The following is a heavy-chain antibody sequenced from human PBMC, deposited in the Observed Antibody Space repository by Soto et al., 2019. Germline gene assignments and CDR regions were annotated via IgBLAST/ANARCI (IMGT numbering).Heavy chain of an antibody. CDR3: ARQATPGLFDY. CDR1: GDSFTTYW. J-gene: IGHJ4*02. CDR2: IYPGDSDT. V-gene: IGHV5-51*01. Sequence: GESLKISCKGSGDSFTTYWIAWVRQMPGKGLEWMGNIYPGDSDTRYSPSFQGQVTISADKSTSTAYLQWGRLRASDTAMYYCARQATPGLFDYWGQGALVTVSS.